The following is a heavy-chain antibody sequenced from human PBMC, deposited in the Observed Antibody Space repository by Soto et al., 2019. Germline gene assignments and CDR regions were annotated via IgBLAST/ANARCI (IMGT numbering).Heavy chain of an antibody. V-gene: IGHV1-18*01. CDR2: ISAYNGNT. D-gene: IGHD2-2*02. Sequence: WASVKVSCKASGYTFTTYDISWVRQATGQGLEWMGWISAYNGNTNYAQKLQGRVTMTTDTSTSTAYMELRSLRSDDTAVYYCARWVVVVPAAKPGPELRIGYYYGMDVWGQGTTVTVSS. J-gene: IGHJ6*02. CDR3: ARWVVVVPAAKPGPELRIGYYYGMDV. CDR1: GYTFTTYD.